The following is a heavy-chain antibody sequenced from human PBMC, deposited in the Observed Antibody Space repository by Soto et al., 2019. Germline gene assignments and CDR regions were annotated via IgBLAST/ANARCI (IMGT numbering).Heavy chain of an antibody. J-gene: IGHJ6*02. Sequence: QVQLVQSGAEVKKPGASAKVSCKASGYSFTGYYMHWVRQAPGQGLEWMGWINPNSGGTNYAQKFQGWVTMTRDTSISTAYMELSRLRSDDTAVYYCARGGSLWFGELSAYYYGMDVWGQGTTVTVSS. V-gene: IGHV1-2*04. D-gene: IGHD3-10*01. CDR3: ARGGSLWFGELSAYYYGMDV. CDR2: INPNSGGT. CDR1: GYSFTGYY.